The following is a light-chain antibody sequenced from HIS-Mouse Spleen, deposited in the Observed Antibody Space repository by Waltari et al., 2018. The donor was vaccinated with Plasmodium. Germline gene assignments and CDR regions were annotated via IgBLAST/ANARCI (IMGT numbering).Light chain of an antibody. CDR2: EGS. CDR1: SSDVGRYNL. J-gene: IGLJ3*02. V-gene: IGLV2-23*01. CDR3: CSYAGSSTNWV. Sequence: QSALTQPASVSGSPGQSITIPCTGTSSDVGRYNLVSWYQQHPGKAPKLTIYEGSKRPPGVSNLFSGSKSGNTASPTISGLQAEDEADYYCCSYAGSSTNWVFGGGTKLTVL.